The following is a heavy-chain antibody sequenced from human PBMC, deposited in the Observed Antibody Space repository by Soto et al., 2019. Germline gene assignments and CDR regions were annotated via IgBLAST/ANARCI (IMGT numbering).Heavy chain of an antibody. CDR2: INAANGNV. D-gene: IGHD6-19*01. Sequence: QVQLVQSGAEVKKPGASVKTSCMASGYTFTRYGMHWVRQAPEQRLEWLGWINAANGNVKYSEKFQGRVTITRDTAASTAYMELSSLRSEDTAVYYCARIVVAGYFDYWGQGTLVNVSS. CDR3: ARIVVAGYFDY. CDR1: GYTFTRYG. J-gene: IGHJ4*02. V-gene: IGHV1-3*01.